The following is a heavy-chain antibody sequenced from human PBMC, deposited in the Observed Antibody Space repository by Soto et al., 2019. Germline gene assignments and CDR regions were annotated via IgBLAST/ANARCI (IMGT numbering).Heavy chain of an antibody. CDR3: ASGSATGQLDP. Sequence: ASVKVSCKASGYTVTRYTMNWVRQAPGQRLEWMGWINPDNGNTKSSQKFQDRVIITRDTSASTAYMDLSSLRSEDTAVYYCASGSATGQLDPWGQGTLVTVSS. CDR1: GYTVTRYT. D-gene: IGHD2-15*01. CDR2: INPDNGNT. V-gene: IGHV1-3*01. J-gene: IGHJ5*02.